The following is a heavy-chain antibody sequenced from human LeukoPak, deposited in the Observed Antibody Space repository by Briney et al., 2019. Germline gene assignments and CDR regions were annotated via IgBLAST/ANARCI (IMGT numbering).Heavy chain of an antibody. CDR3: AASMAGFNWFDP. D-gene: IGHD6-19*01. Sequence: GWSLRLSCAASASTFSSNWMHWVRQAPGKGLVWVSRISKDGSSTNYADSVKGRFTISRDNAKNTLYLQMSSLTAEDTAVYYCAASMAGFNWFDPWGQGALVHVSS. J-gene: IGHJ5*02. CDR2: ISKDGSST. V-gene: IGHV3-74*01. CDR1: ASTFSSNW.